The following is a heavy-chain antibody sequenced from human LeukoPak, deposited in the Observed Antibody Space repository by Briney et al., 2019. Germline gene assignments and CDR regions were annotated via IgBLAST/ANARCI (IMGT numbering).Heavy chain of an antibody. V-gene: IGHV1-8*01. CDR3: AREGYCSGGSCHERFDY. CDR2: MNPNSGNT. CDR1: GYTFTGYD. Sequence: ASVKVSCKASGYTFTGYDINWVRQATGQGLERMGWMNPNSGNTGYAQKFQGRVTMTRNTSISTAYMELSGLRSEDTAVYYCAREGYCSGGSCHERFDYWGQGTLVTVSS. D-gene: IGHD2-15*01. J-gene: IGHJ4*02.